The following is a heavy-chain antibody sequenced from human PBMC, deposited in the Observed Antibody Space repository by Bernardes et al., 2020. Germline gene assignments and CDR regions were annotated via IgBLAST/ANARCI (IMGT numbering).Heavy chain of an antibody. CDR3: AAIYPNTNRITMVQGVIMMPSWAFDI. D-gene: IGHD3-10*01. CDR1: GFTFTSSA. CDR2: IVVGSGNT. V-gene: IGHV1-58*01. Sequence: SVKVSCKASGFTFTSSAVQWVRQARGQRLEWIGWIVVGSGNTNYAQKFQERVTITRDMSTSTAYMELSSLRSEDTAVYYCAAIYPNTNRITMVQGVIMMPSWAFDIWGQGTMVTVSS. J-gene: IGHJ3*02.